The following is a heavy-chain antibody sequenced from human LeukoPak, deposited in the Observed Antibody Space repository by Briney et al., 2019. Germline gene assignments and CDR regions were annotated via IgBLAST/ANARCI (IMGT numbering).Heavy chain of an antibody. CDR1: GGSFIGYY. V-gene: IGHV4-34*01. CDR2: INHSGNT. J-gene: IGHJ4*02. Sequence: SETLSLTCVVHGGSFIGYYWSWIRQTPGKGLEWIGEINHSGNTSYNQSLKSRVSMSADTSNNQLSRNVTSVTAADTAVYFCARSPGGGFVLVVGATRLFDYWGQGTLVTVSS. CDR3: ARSPGGGFVLVVGATRLFDY. D-gene: IGHD2-15*01.